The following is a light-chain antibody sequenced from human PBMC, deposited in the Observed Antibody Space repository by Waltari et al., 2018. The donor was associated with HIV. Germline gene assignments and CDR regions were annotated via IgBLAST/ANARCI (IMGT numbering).Light chain of an antibody. Sequence: EIVLTQSPGTLSLSPGERVTLSCRASQSVANNYLAWYQQKPGQAPRLLIYGVSNRATGIPDRFSGGGSGTDFSLTISRLEPEDFGVYFCQQFSDAPLTFGGGPRWRSN. V-gene: IGKV3-20*01. J-gene: IGKJ4*01. CDR3: QQFSDAPLT. CDR1: QSVANNY. CDR2: GVS.